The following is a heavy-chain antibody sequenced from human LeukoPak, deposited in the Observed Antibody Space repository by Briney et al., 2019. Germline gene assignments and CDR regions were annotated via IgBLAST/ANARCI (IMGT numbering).Heavy chain of an antibody. CDR1: GFTFGDYA. Sequence: GGSLRLSCTASGFTFGDYAMSWVRQAPGKGLEWVGFIRSKAYGGTTEYAASVKGRFTISRDDSKSIVYLQMNSLKTEDTAVYYCTRGVEVFWGSGYYGMDVWGQGTTVTVSS. V-gene: IGHV3-49*04. J-gene: IGHJ6*02. D-gene: IGHD3-16*01. CDR3: TRGVEVFWGSGYYGMDV. CDR2: IRSKAYGGTT.